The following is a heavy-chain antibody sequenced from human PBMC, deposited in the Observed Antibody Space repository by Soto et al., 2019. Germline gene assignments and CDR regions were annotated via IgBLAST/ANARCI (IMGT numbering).Heavy chain of an antibody. CDR3: ASLIQFSPVWDY. J-gene: IGHJ4*02. CDR1: GGAFSSYA. V-gene: IGHV1-69*01. Sequence: QVQLVQSGAEVKKPGSSVKVSCKASGGAFSSYAISWVRQAPGQGREWMGGIIPIFGTANYAQKFQGRVTITADESTSTAYMELSSLRSEDTAVYYCASLIQFSPVWDYWGQGTLVTVSS. D-gene: IGHD3-16*01. CDR2: IIPIFGTA.